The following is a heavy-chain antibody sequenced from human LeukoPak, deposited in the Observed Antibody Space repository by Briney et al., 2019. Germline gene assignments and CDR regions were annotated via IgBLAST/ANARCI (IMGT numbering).Heavy chain of an antibody. CDR3: ARDVHGDYGSGWFDP. CDR1: GGTFNNSA. Sequence: ASVKVSCKXSGGTFNNSAISWVRQAPGQGLEWLGGIMPLFGTAGYAQKFQGRVTITEDESTRTVYLELTSLTSDDTAVYYCARDVHGDYGSGWFDPWGQGTLVSVSS. J-gene: IGHJ5*02. D-gene: IGHD4-17*01. CDR2: IMPLFGTA. V-gene: IGHV1-69*13.